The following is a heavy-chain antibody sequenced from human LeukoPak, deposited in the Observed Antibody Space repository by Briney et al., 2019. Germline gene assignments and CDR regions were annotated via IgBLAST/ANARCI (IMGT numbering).Heavy chain of an antibody. D-gene: IGHD5-24*01. CDR3: AKEGRDGYNFYYYYYMDV. V-gene: IGHV3-30*02. CDR1: GFTFSSYG. CDR2: IRYDGSNK. J-gene: IGHJ6*03. Sequence: GGSLRLSCAGSGFTFSSYGMHWVRQAPGKGLEWVAFIRYDGSNKYYADSVKGRFAISRDNSKNTLYLQMNSLRAEDTAVYYCAKEGRDGYNFYYYYYMDVWGKGTTVTISS.